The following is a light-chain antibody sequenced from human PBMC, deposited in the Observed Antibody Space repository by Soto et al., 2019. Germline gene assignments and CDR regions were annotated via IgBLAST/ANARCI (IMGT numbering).Light chain of an antibody. CDR2: DVS. V-gene: IGLV2-11*01. CDR1: SSDVGGYNY. Sequence: QSALTQPPSVSGSPGQSVTISCTGTSSDVGGYNYVSWYQQHPGKAPKLMIYDVSKRPSGVPDRFSGSKSGNTASLTISGLQAEDEADYYCCSYAGSYTLVVFGGGTQLTVL. J-gene: IGLJ2*01. CDR3: CSYAGSYTLVV.